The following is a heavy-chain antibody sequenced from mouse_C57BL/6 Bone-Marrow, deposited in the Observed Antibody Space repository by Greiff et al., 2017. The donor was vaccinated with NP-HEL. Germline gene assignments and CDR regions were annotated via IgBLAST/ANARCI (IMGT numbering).Heavy chain of an antibody. CDR2: IDPNSGGT. V-gene: IGHV1-72*01. Sequence: QVHVKQPGAELVKPGASVKLSCKASGYTFTSYWMHWVKQRPGRGLEWIGRIDPNSGGTKYNEKFKSKATLTVDKPSSTAYMQLSSLTSEDSAVYYCARVVVSEYYFDYWGQGTTLTVSS. CDR1: GYTFTSYW. D-gene: IGHD1-1*02. J-gene: IGHJ2*01. CDR3: ARVVVSEYYFDY.